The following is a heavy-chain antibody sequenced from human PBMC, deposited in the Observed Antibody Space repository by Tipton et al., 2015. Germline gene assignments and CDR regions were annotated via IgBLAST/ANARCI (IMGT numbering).Heavy chain of an antibody. CDR1: GGSVSSGSYY. D-gene: IGHD5-24*01. CDR2: FSFSDTT. J-gene: IGHJ6*02. V-gene: IGHV4-61*01. CDR3: ARDLEHGMDV. Sequence: TLSLTCTVSGGSVSSGSYYWSWIRQPPGKGLEWIGYFSFSDTTHYNPSLKSRITISLNTSKNQFSLKMSSVTAADTAVYYCARDLEHGMDVWGQGTTVTVSS.